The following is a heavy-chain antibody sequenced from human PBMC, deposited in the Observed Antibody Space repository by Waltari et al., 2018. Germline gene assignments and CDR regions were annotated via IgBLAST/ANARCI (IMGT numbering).Heavy chain of an antibody. CDR2: INHSGST. CDR1: GGSFSGYY. J-gene: IGHJ5*02. Sequence: QVQLQQWGAGLLKPSETLSLTCAVYGGSFSGYYWSWIRQPPGKGLEWIGEINHSGSTNYNPSLKNRVTISVDTSKNQFSLKLSSVTAADTAVYYCARDLAGRYQLPHTKGCWFDPWGQGTLVTVSS. V-gene: IGHV4-34*01. D-gene: IGHD2-2*01. CDR3: ARDLAGRYQLPHTKGCWFDP.